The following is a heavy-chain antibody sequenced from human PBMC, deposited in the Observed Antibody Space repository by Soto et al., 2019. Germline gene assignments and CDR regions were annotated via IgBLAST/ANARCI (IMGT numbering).Heavy chain of an antibody. Sequence: GGSMRLSCAASGFNFSSYCVHWVRKAPGKGLEWVAVISYDGSNKYYADSVKGRSTISRDNSKNTLYLQMNSLRAEDTAVYYCAKDLALLSSSWYNHYYGMDVWGQGTTVTVSS. CDR2: ISYDGSNK. D-gene: IGHD6-13*01. CDR1: GFNFSSYC. J-gene: IGHJ6*02. V-gene: IGHV3-30*18. CDR3: AKDLALLSSSWYNHYYGMDV.